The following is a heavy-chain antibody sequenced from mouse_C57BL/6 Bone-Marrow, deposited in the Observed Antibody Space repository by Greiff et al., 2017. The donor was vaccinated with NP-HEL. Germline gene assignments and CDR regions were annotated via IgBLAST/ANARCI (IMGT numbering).Heavy chain of an antibody. J-gene: IGHJ4*01. CDR1: GYSFTSYY. CDR3: ASFYYYGSSPYAMDY. D-gene: IGHD1-1*01. Sequence: QVQLQQSGPELVKPGASVKISCKASGYSFTSYYIHWVKQRPGQGLEWIGWIYPGSGNTKYNEKFKGKATLTADTSSSTAYMQLSSLTSEDSAVYYCASFYYYGSSPYAMDYWGQGTSVTVSS. CDR2: IYPGSGNT. V-gene: IGHV1-66*01.